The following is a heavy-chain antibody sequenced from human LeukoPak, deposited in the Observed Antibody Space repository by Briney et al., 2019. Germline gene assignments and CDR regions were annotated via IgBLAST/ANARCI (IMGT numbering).Heavy chain of an antibody. CDR2: ISSSSSYI. J-gene: IGHJ6*02. V-gene: IGHV3-21*01. D-gene: IGHD3-22*01. CDR3: ARDGYDSSGYYYYYGMGV. Sequence: GGSLRLSCAASGFTFSSYSMNWVRQAPGKGLEWVSSISSSSSYIYYADSVKGRFTISRDNAKNSLYLQMNSLRAEDTAVYYCARDGYDSSGYYYYYGMGVWGQGTTVTVSS. CDR1: GFTFSSYS.